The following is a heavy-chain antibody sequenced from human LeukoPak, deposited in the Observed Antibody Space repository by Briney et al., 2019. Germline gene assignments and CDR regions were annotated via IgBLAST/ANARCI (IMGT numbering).Heavy chain of an antibody. Sequence: PGGSLRLSCAASGFTVSSNYMSWVRQAPGKGLEWVSVIYAGGSTYYADSLKGRFTISRDNSNNTLYLQMNSLRAGDTAVYYCARSSSYTRFLFDPWGQGTLVTVSS. J-gene: IGHJ5*02. CDR2: IYAGGST. CDR3: ARSSSYTRFLFDP. CDR1: GFTVSSNY. V-gene: IGHV3-53*01. D-gene: IGHD3-16*02.